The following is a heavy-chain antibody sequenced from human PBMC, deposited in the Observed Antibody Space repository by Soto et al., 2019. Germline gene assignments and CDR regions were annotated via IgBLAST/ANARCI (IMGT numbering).Heavy chain of an antibody. V-gene: IGHV3-30*18. CDR1: GFTFSSYD. CDR2: ISYDGSNK. Sequence: QVQLVESGGGVVQPGRSLRLSCAASGFTFSSYDMHWVRQAPGKGLEWVAVISYDGSNKYYADSVKGRFTISRDNSKNTLYLQMNSLRAEDTAVYYCAKDGPYDTMLGAFDIWGQGTMVTVSS. CDR3: AKDGPYDTMLGAFDI. J-gene: IGHJ3*02. D-gene: IGHD3-22*01.